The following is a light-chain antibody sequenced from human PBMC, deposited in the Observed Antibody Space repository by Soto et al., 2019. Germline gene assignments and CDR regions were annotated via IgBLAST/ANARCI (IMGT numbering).Light chain of an antibody. V-gene: IGKV1-39*01. CDR3: QYSRHLPL. J-gene: IGKJ3*01. Sequence: DIQMTQSPSSLSASVGDRVSITCRASQSISRYLNWYQQKPGKAPKLLISAASSLQSGVPSRFSGSGSGTDFTLTITSLQPDDVATYYCQYSRHLPLFGPGTKVDMK. CDR2: AAS. CDR1: QSISRY.